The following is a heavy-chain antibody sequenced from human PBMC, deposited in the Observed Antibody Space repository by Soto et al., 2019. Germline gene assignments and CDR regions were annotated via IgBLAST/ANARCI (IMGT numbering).Heavy chain of an antibody. D-gene: IGHD5-18*01. J-gene: IGHJ4*02. CDR3: ARDLGYGLFDY. CDR1: GGTFRGYY. Sequence: SETLSLTCAVYGGTFRGYYWTWIRQPPGTGLEWIGEINHSGSTNYNPSLKSRVTISVDTSKNQFSLKLTSVTAADTAVYYCARDLGYGLFDYWGQGTLVTVS. CDR2: INHSGST. V-gene: IGHV4-34*01.